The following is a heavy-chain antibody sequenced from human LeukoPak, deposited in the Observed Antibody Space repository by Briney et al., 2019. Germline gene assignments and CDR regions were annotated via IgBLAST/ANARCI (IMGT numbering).Heavy chain of an antibody. V-gene: IGHV1-2*02. J-gene: IGHJ4*02. CDR3: AREEIVVPAASGDY. D-gene: IGHD2-2*01. CDR2: INPNSGGT. CDR1: GYTFTGYY. Sequence: ASVKVSCKASGYTFTGYYMHWVRQAPGQGLEWMGWINPNSGGTNYAQKFQGRVTMTRDTSISTAYMELSRLRSDGTAVYYCAREEIVVPAASGDYWGQGTLVTVSS.